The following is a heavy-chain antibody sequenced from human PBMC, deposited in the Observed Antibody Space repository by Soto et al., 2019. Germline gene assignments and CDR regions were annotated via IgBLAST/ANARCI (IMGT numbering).Heavy chain of an antibody. CDR3: ARISSSYYYYGMDV. V-gene: IGHV4-61*01. CDR1: GGSVSSGSYY. CDR2: IYYSGST. J-gene: IGHJ6*02. Sequence: QVQLQESGPGLVKPSETLSLTCTVSGGSVSSGSYYWSWIRQPPGKGLEWIGYIYYSGSTNHNPSLKSRVTISVDTSKNQFSLKLSSVTAADTAVYYCARISSSYYYYGMDVWGQGTTVTVSS. D-gene: IGHD6-6*01.